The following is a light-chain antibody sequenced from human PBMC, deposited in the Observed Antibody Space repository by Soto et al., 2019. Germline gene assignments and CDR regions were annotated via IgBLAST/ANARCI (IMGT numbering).Light chain of an antibody. J-gene: IGKJ3*01. CDR2: AAS. Sequence: DIQMTQSPSSVSAFVGDRVTITCRASQDIRSWLAWYQQKPGKAPELLIYAASSLQSGVPSRFSGSGSGTEFTLTISSLQPEDFATYYCQQAKNFPRTFGPGTKVEVK. V-gene: IGKV1D-12*01. CDR1: QDIRSW. CDR3: QQAKNFPRT.